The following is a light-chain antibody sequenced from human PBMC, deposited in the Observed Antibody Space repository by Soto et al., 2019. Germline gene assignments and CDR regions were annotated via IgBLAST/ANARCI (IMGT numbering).Light chain of an antibody. CDR1: SSDVGGYNY. Sequence: SALTQPASVSGSPGQSITISCTGTSSDVGGYNYVSWCQQHPGKAPKLMIYEVSNRPSGVSNRFSGSKSGNTASLTISGLQAEDEADYYCSSYTSSSTRVFGGGTKLTVL. CDR2: EVS. J-gene: IGLJ3*02. V-gene: IGLV2-14*01. CDR3: SSYTSSSTRV.